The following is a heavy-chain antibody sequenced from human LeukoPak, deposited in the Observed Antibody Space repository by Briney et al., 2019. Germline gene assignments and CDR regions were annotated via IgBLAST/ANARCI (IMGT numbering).Heavy chain of an antibody. CDR1: GYSFTSYW. CDR2: IIPIFGTA. J-gene: IGHJ3*02. D-gene: IGHD5-24*01. CDR3: AREKGGDGYRGGAFDI. Sequence: KISCKGSGYSFTSYWIGWVRQMPGKGLEWMGIIPIFGTANYAQKFQGRVTITTDESTSTAYMELSSLRSEDTAVYYCAREKGGDGYRGGAFDIWGQGTMVTVSS. V-gene: IGHV1-69*05.